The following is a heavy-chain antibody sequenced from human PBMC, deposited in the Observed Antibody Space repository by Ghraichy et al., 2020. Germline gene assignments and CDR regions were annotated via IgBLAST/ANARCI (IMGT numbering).Heavy chain of an antibody. J-gene: IGHJ4*02. Sequence: SETLSLTCTVSGGSISSYYWSWIRQPAGKGLEWIGRIYTSGSTNYNPSLKSRVNMSVDTSKNQFSLKLSSVTAADTAVYYCARDMNVDYYDSSGYFDYWGQGTLVTVSS. CDR1: GGSISSYY. D-gene: IGHD3-22*01. CDR2: IYTSGST. CDR3: ARDMNVDYYDSSGYFDY. V-gene: IGHV4-4*07.